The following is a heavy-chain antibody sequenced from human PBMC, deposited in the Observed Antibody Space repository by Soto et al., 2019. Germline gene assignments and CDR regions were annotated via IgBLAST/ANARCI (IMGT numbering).Heavy chain of an antibody. Sequence: QLQLQESGPGLVKPSETLSLTCTVSGGSISSSSYYWGWIRQPPGKGLEWIGSIYYSGSTYYNPPLKSRVTIPVDTSMNQFSLKLSSVTAADTAVYYCARYRGAVAGTYFDYWGQGTLVTVSS. V-gene: IGHV4-39*01. J-gene: IGHJ4*02. D-gene: IGHD6-19*01. CDR1: GGSISSSSYY. CDR2: IYYSGST. CDR3: ARYRGAVAGTYFDY.